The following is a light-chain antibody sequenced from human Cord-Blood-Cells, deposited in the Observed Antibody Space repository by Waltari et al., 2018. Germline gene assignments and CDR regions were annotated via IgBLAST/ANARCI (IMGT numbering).Light chain of an antibody. Sequence: QSALTQPPSASGSPGQSVTIPCTGTSSDVRGYNYVSWYQQHPGKAPKLMIYEVSKRPSGVPDRFSGSKSGNTASLTVSGLQAEDEADYYCSSYAGSNKVFGGGTKLTVL. CDR2: EVS. CDR3: SSYAGSNKV. J-gene: IGLJ2*01. CDR1: SSDVRGYNY. V-gene: IGLV2-8*01.